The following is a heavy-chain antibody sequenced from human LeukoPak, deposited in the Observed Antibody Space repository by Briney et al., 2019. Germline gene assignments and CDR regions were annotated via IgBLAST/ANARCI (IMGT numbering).Heavy chain of an antibody. CDR1: GFISGDYG. V-gene: IGHV3-74*01. Sequence: PVGTLTVDCAASGFISGDYGMQWVRQAPGKGLVWFSRSNHDDRLRNYADSVRVRFTISRDFAKNTLYLQMHSLGAVDTAVYYCVRDVHALGESWGQGTLVSVSS. CDR3: VRDVHALGES. CDR2: SNHDDRLR. D-gene: IGHD4-17*01. J-gene: IGHJ5*02.